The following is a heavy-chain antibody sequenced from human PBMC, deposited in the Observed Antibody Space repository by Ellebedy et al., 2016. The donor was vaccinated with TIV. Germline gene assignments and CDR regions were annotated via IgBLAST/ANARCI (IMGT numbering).Heavy chain of an antibody. V-gene: IGHV4-39*07. CDR1: GGSISSNSHY. J-gene: IGHJ4*02. CDR3: ARVTYDWTFDN. D-gene: IGHD1-20*01. CDR2: ISDSGSA. Sequence: SETLSLTCTVSGGSISSNSHYWGWIRQPPGKGLEWIGNISDSGSAFYNTSLKSRVTISVDTSKNQFSLRVASVTAADTAIYYCARVTYDWTFDNWGQGILVTVSS.